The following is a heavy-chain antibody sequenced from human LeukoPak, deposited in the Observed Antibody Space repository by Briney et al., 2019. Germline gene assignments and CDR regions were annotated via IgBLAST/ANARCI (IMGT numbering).Heavy chain of an antibody. V-gene: IGHV4-34*01. Sequence: KPSETLSLTCAVYGGSFSGYYWSWIRQPPGKGLEWIGEINHSGSTNYNPSLKSRVTISVDTSKNQFSLKLSSVTAADTAVYYCARFGSGWYYFDYWGQGTLVTVSS. J-gene: IGHJ4*02. D-gene: IGHD6-19*01. CDR2: INHSGST. CDR1: GGSFSGYY. CDR3: ARFGSGWYYFDY.